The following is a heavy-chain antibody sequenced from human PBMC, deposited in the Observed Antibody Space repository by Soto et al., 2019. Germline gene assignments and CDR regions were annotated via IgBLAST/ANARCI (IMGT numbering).Heavy chain of an antibody. CDR2: ISGSGGST. D-gene: IGHD2-21*01. Sequence: EVQLLESGGGLVQPGGSLRLSCAASGFTFSSYAMSWVRQAPGKGLEWVSAISGSGGSTYYADSVKGRFTISRDNSKNTLYLQMNSLRAEDTAVYYCAKVLPEGEAYVCNWFDPWGQGTLVTVSS. J-gene: IGHJ5*02. V-gene: IGHV3-23*01. CDR1: GFTFSSYA. CDR3: AKVLPEGEAYVCNWFDP.